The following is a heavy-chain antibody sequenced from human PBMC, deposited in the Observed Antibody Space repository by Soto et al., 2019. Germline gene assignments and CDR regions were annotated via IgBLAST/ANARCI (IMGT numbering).Heavy chain of an antibody. V-gene: IGHV4-59*01. CDR1: GGSISSYY. CDR3: ARAHSYSSSYYFDY. J-gene: IGHJ4*02. CDR2: IYYSGST. D-gene: IGHD6-6*01. Sequence: SETLSLTCTVSGGSISSYYWSWIRQPPGKGLEWIGYIYYSGSTNYNPSLKSRVTISVDTSKNQFSLKLSSVTAADTAVYYCARAHSYSSSYYFDYWGQGTLVTVSS.